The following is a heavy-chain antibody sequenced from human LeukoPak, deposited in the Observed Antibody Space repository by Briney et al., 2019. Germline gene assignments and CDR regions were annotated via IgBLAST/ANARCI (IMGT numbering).Heavy chain of an antibody. J-gene: IGHJ4*02. CDR2: ITMNSVR. CDR1: GFSLSDYG. Sequence: GGSLRLSCSASGFSLSDYGMSWVRQAPGKGLEWVSYITMNSVRFYADSVKGRFTISRDNAKNTLYLQMNSLRAEDTAVYYCARGTAARRATGDYWGQGTLVTVSS. CDR3: ARGTAARRATGDY. V-gene: IGHV3-69-1*01. D-gene: IGHD6-6*01.